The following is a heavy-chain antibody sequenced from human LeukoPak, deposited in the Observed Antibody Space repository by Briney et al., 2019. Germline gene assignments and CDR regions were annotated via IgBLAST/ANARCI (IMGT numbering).Heavy chain of an antibody. V-gene: IGHV3-7*03. CDR2: VNQDGSET. CDR3: ARNNGMDV. J-gene: IGHJ6*02. Sequence: GGSLRLSCAASGFALSSHWMTWVRQVPGRGPEWVANVNQDGSETYYLDSVKGRFTISKDNAKNSLYLQMNSLRAEDTALYHCARNNGMDVWGQGTTVIVSS. CDR1: GFALSSHW.